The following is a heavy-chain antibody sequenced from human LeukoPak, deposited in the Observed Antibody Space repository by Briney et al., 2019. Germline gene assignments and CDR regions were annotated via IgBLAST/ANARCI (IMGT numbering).Heavy chain of an antibody. CDR2: IIPIFGTA. CDR3: ARATRRRGGAFDI. V-gene: IGHV1-69*13. CDR1: GGTFSSYA. J-gene: IGHJ3*02. Sequence: ASVKVSCKASGGTFSSYAISWVRQAPGQGLEWMGGIIPIFGTANYAQKFQGRVTITADESTSTAYMELSSLRSEDTAVYYCARATRRRGGAFDIWGQGTMVTVSS. D-gene: IGHD1-1*01.